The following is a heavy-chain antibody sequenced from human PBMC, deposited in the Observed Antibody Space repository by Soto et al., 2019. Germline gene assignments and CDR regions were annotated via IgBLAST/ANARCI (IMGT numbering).Heavy chain of an antibody. D-gene: IGHD4-4*01. Sequence: EVHLVESGGGLVQPGGSLRLSCASSTFTLSDYWINWVRQAPGKGLEWVANMKADGTEKFYVYSVKGRFTISRDSAKNSVYLQMNRLRAEDTAIYFCTRGHYSRNLGGQGTLVTVSS. CDR3: TRGHYSRNL. CDR2: MKADGTEK. V-gene: IGHV3-7*04. CDR1: TFTLSDYW. J-gene: IGHJ4*02.